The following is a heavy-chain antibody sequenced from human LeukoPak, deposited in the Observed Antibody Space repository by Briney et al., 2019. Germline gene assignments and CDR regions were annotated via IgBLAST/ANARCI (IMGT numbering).Heavy chain of an antibody. Sequence: SETLSLTCSVFGGSIGSSFWNWIRLSPGKGLEWIGYISYNGRTNYSPSLKSRVIISIDTSKNQLSLNLTSVTAADTALYYCVRDRSGTYYNFDVWGQGTMVSVS. D-gene: IGHD1-26*01. CDR2: ISYNGRT. CDR3: VRDRSGTYYNFDV. CDR1: GGSIGSSF. J-gene: IGHJ3*01. V-gene: IGHV4-59*13.